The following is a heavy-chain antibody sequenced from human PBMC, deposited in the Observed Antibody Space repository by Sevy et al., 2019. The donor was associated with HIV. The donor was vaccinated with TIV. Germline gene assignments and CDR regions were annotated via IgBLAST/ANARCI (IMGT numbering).Heavy chain of an antibody. Sequence: ASVKVSCKASGYTFTNYGISWVRQAPGQGLEWMGWISAYNGNTEYAQKVQGRVTVTIDTFTSTAYMEVRSLRSDDTAVYYCARGLFGQQMVPIDTFDISGQGTVVTVSS. CDR1: GYTFTNYG. CDR2: ISAYNGNT. D-gene: IGHD6-13*01. J-gene: IGHJ3*02. CDR3: ARGLFGQQMVPIDTFDI. V-gene: IGHV1-18*01.